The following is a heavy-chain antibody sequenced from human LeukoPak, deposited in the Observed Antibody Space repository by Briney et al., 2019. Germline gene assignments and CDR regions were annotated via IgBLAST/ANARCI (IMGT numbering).Heavy chain of an antibody. D-gene: IGHD5-12*01. CDR3: VREKNDIVLTSYYFDY. CDR1: GFRVSTNY. Sequence: GGSLRLSCAASGFRVSTNYIGWVRQAPGKGLEWVSVLYSSGDTYYADSVKGRFTISGDNSKNTVDLQMNSLRAEDTAVYYCVREKNDIVLTSYYFDYWGQGTLVTVSS. CDR2: LYSSGDT. J-gene: IGHJ4*02. V-gene: IGHV3-53*01.